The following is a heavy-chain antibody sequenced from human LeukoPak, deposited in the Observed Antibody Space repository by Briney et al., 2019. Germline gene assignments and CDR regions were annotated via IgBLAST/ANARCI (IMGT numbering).Heavy chain of an antibody. CDR1: GFTFTNYS. Sequence: GGSLRLSCAASGFTFTNYSMTWVRQAPGKGLEWVSSISSSSDYIFYGDSVKGRFTISRDNAKNSLYLQMNSLRAEDTAVYYCARDPHYYDSSGYYYSVFDYWGQGTLVTVSS. J-gene: IGHJ4*02. CDR2: ISSSSDYI. D-gene: IGHD3-22*01. CDR3: ARDPHYYDSSGYYYSVFDY. V-gene: IGHV3-21*01.